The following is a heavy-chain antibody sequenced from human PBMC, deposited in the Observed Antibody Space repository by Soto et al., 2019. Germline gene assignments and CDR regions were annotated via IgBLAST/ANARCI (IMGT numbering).Heavy chain of an antibody. V-gene: IGHV1-69*01. D-gene: IGHD3-22*01. CDR1: GGTFSSYA. J-gene: IGHJ4*02. Sequence: QVQLVQSGAEVKKPGSSVKVSCKASGGTFSSYAISWVRQAPGQGLEWRGGIIPTYGTANYAQKFQGRVTSTADESTSTAYMELSSLRYEDTAVDYCARAVGYYCDSSGPPRFVYWGQGTPVPVSS. CDR2: IIPTYGTA. CDR3: ARAVGYYCDSSGPPRFVY.